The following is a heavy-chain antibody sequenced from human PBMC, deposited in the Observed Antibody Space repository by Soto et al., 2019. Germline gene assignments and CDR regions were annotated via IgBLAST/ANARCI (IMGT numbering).Heavy chain of an antibody. J-gene: IGHJ3*02. Sequence: ASVKVSCKVSGYTFTSYGISWVRQAPGQGLEWMGWISAYNGNTNYAQKLQGRVTMTTDTSTSTAYMELRSLRSDDTAVYYCARAGIAVAGTKRRLVGFDRPDDAFDIWGQGTMVTVSS. CDR1: GYTFTSYG. CDR2: ISAYNGNT. D-gene: IGHD6-19*01. V-gene: IGHV1-18*01. CDR3: ARAGIAVAGTKRRLVGFDRPDDAFDI.